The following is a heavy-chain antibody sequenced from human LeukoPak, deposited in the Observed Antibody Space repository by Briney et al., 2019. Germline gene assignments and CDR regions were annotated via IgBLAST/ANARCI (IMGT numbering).Heavy chain of an antibody. D-gene: IGHD1-7*01. Sequence: GGSLRLSCAASGFTFSSYSMNWVRQAPGKGLEWVSHISSSSSSRYYADSVKGRFTISRDNAKNSMYLQMNSLRAEDTAVYYCTRENFRSADYWGQGTLVTVSS. J-gene: IGHJ4*02. CDR3: TRENFRSADY. CDR2: ISSSSSSR. CDR1: GFTFSSYS. V-gene: IGHV3-48*01.